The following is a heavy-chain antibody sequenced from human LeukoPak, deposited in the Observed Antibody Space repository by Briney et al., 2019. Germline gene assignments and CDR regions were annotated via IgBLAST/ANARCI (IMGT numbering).Heavy chain of an antibody. V-gene: IGHV1-2*06. CDR2: INPNSGGT. D-gene: IGHD2-2*01. Sequence: ASVKVSCKASGYTFTGYYMHWVRQAPGQGLEWIGRINPNSGGTNYAQKFQGRVTMTRDTSISTAYMELSRLRSDDTAVYYCARMCSSTSCYGGFDPWGQGTLVTVSS. CDR3: ARMCSSTSCYGGFDP. J-gene: IGHJ5*02. CDR1: GYTFTGYY.